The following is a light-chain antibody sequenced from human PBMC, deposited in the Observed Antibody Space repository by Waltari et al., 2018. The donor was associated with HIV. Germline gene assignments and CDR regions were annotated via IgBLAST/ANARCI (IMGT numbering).Light chain of an antibody. J-gene: IGLJ2*01. CDR1: SSNIGSYY. Sequence: QSVLTQPPSASGTPEQRVTISCSGSSSNIGSYYVYWYQQLPGTAPKLLIYSNNQRPSGVPDRFSGSKSGTSASLASSGLRSEDEADYYCAAWTDSLSGVVFGGGTKLSVL. CDR2: SNN. CDR3: AAWTDSLSGVV. V-gene: IGLV1-47*01.